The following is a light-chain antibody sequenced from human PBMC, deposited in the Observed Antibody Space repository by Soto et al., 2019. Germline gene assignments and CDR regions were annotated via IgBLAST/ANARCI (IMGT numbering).Light chain of an antibody. J-gene: IGLJ1*01. CDR2: GNS. V-gene: IGLV1-40*01. CDR3: QSYDISLSGSV. CDR1: RSNIGAGYD. Sequence: QAVVTQAPSVSGAPGQRVTISCTGSRSNIGAGYDVHWYQQLPGTAPKLVIYGNSNRPSGVPDRFSGSKSGTSASLAITGLQAEDEADYYCQSYDISLSGSVFGTGTKVTVL.